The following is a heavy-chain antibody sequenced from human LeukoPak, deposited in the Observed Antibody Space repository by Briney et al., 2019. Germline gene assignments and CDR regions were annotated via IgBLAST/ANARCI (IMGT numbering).Heavy chain of an antibody. CDR2: IYYSGST. CDR3: ARGKTWIQLWFDY. J-gene: IGHJ5*01. V-gene: IGHV4-30-4*01. D-gene: IGHD5-18*01. CDR1: GGSISSGDYY. Sequence: SETLSLTCTVSGGSISSGDYYWSWIRQPPGKGLEWIGYIYYSGSTYYNPSLKSRVTISVDTSKNQFSLKLSSVTAADTAVYYCARGKTWIQLWFDYWGQGTLVTVSS.